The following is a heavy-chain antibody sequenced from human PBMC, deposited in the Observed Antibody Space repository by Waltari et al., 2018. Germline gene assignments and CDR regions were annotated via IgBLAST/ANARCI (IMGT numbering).Heavy chain of an antibody. D-gene: IGHD5-12*01. V-gene: IGHV5-51*03. J-gene: IGHJ4*02. CDR1: GYSFTSYW. CDR2: IYPGDSDT. CDR3: ARTARVEMATMYYFDY. Sequence: EVQLVQSGAEVKKPGESLKISCKGSGYSFTSYWIGWVRQIPGKGLEWMGIIYPGDSDTRYSPSFQGQVTISADKSISTAYLQWSSLKASDTAMYYCARTARVEMATMYYFDYWGQGTLVTVSS.